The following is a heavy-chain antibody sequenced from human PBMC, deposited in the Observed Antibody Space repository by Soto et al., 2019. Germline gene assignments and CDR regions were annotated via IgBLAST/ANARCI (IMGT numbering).Heavy chain of an antibody. CDR1: GFTFSSYS. D-gene: IGHD6-13*01. CDR2: ISSSSSTI. CDR3: ARDSPYSSSWYDLNWFDP. J-gene: IGHJ5*02. V-gene: IGHV3-48*02. Sequence: EVQLVESGGGLVQPGGSLRLSCAASGFTFSSYSMNWVRQAPGKGLEWVSYISSSSSTIYYADSVKGRFTISRDNAKNSLYLQMKSLRDEDTAVYYCARDSPYSSSWYDLNWFDPWGQGTLVTVSS.